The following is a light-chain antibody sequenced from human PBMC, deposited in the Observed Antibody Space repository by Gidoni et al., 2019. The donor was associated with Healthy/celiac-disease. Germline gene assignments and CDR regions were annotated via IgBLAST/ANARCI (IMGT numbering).Light chain of an antibody. CDR3: QQSYSMPRT. V-gene: IGKV1-39*01. J-gene: IGKJ1*01. CDR2: AAS. CDR1: QTISTY. Sequence: DIQMTQSPSSLSASVGDRVTITCRASQTISTYLNWYQQRPGEAPKLLVYAASSLQRGVPSRFSATEYGTDFTLTINGLQPEDFATYYCQQSYSMPRTFGQGTKVEV.